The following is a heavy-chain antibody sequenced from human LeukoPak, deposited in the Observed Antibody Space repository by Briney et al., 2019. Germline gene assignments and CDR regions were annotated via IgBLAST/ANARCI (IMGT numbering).Heavy chain of an antibody. D-gene: IGHD2-2*02. J-gene: IGHJ6*02. CDR3: ARDAPVGYCSSTSCYRDYYYYGMDV. CDR2: ISAYNGNT. V-gene: IGHV1-18*01. Sequence: ASVKVSCKASGYTFTSYGISWVRQAPGQGLEWMGWISAYNGNTNYAQKLQGRVTMTTDTSTSTAYMELRSLRSDDTAVYYCARDAPVGYCSSTSCYRDYYYYGMDVWGQGTTVTVSS. CDR1: GYTFTSYG.